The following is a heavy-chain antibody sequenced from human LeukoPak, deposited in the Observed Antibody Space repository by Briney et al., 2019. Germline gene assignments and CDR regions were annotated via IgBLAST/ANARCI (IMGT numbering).Heavy chain of an antibody. Sequence: GGSLRLSCAVSGINFRGYWMAWVRQAPGKGLEWVAYMKQDGSEKYYVDSVKGRFTISRDNAKNSLYLEMNSLRVEDTAVYYCARDLGHTGYDLYDYWGQGTLVTVSS. J-gene: IGHJ4*02. CDR1: GINFRGYW. CDR3: ARDLGHTGYDLYDY. V-gene: IGHV3-7*01. CDR2: MKQDGSEK. D-gene: IGHD5-12*01.